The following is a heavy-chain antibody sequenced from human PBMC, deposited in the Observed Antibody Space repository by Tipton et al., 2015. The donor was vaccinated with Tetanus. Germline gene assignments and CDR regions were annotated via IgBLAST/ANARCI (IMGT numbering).Heavy chain of an antibody. CDR2: IYYTGST. CDR3: ARDMDY. Sequence: TLSLTCTVSGASSTSGDYYWAWIRQPPGKGPEWIGSIYYTGSTYYNPSLKSRVTISEDTSKNQFSLKLSSVIAADTAMYYCARDMDYWGQGTLVTVSS. CDR1: GASSTSGDYY. V-gene: IGHV4-39*02. J-gene: IGHJ4*02.